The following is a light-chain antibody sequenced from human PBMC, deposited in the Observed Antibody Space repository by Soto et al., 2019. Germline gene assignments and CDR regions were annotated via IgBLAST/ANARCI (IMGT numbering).Light chain of an antibody. CDR2: EVN. Sequence: QSVLTQPASVSGSPGHSITISCGGTSSDVGAYIYVSWYQQFPGKAPKLILYEVNNRPSGVSNRFSGSKSGTTASLTISGLQPEDEADYYCSAYSDSDTKVFGTGTRSPS. V-gene: IGLV2-14*03. J-gene: IGLJ1*01. CDR3: SAYSDSDTKV. CDR1: SSDVGAYIY.